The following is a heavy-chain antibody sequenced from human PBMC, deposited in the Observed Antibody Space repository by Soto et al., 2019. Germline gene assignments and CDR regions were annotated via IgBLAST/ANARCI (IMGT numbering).Heavy chain of an antibody. CDR2: ISGSGGST. D-gene: IGHD3-22*01. CDR1: GFTFSSYA. CDR3: ARLEFVTMIVVVTGFFDY. Sequence: EVQLLESGGGLVQPGGSLRLSCAASGFTFSSYAMSWVRQAPGKGLEWVSAISGSGGSTYYADSVKGRFTISRDNSKNTLYLQMNSLRAEHAAVYYCARLEFVTMIVVVTGFFDYWGQGTLVTVSS. J-gene: IGHJ4*02. V-gene: IGHV3-23*01.